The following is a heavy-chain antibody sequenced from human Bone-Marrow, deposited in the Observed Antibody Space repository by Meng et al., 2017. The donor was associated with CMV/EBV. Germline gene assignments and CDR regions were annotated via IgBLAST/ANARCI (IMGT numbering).Heavy chain of an antibody. D-gene: IGHD3-16*01. CDR2: ISSSGSPI. CDR3: ARVIYDYWYFDL. CDR1: GFTFSAYY. V-gene: IGHV3-11*01. Sequence: SCASSGFTFSAYYMTWLRLAPGKGLEWVSYISSSGSPIYYAASVKGRFTISRDNAKNSLYLQMNSLRAEDTAVYYCARVIYDYWYFDLWGRGTLVTVSS. J-gene: IGHJ2*01.